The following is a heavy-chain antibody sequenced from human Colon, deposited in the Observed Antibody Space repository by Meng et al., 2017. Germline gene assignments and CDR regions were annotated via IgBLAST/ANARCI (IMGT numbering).Heavy chain of an antibody. D-gene: IGHD1-26*01. CDR3: ARSPYSGSALPFFDY. CDR1: GASFNSAAYY. J-gene: IGHJ4*02. V-gene: IGHV4-30-4*01. CDR2: IYYSGST. Sequence: QVQLQESGPGMCKPSHTLSLTCTVSGASFNSAAYYGSWIRQPPEKGLEWIGYIYYSGSTDSHPSLKSRVSISGDTSNKQFSLKLTTVTAADTAVYYCARSPYSGSALPFFDYWGQGSLVTVSS.